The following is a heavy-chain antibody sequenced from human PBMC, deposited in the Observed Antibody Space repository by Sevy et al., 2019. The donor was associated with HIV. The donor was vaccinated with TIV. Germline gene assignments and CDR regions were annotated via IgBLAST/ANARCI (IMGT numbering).Heavy chain of an antibody. CDR1: GFTFSTYG. Sequence: GGSLRLSCAASGFTFSTYGMHWVRQAPGKGLEWVAFIWSDGSNKYYADSVNGRFTISRDNSKNMLYLQMNSLTTEDTAVYYCLAKQLVRNSYYFDYWGQGTLVTVSS. CDR3: LAKQLVRNSYYFDY. V-gene: IGHV3-30*02. D-gene: IGHD6-6*01. CDR2: IWSDGSNK. J-gene: IGHJ4*02.